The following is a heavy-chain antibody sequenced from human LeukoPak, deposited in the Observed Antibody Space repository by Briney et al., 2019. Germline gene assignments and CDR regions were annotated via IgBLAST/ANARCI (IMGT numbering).Heavy chain of an antibody. CDR2: INHSGST. CDR1: GGXFSGYY. V-gene: IGHV4-34*01. CDR3: ASFGYDSSPWGMDY. J-gene: IGHJ4*02. Sequence: PSETLSLTCGVYGGXFSGYYWSWIRQPPGKGLEWIGEINHSGSTNYNPSPKSRVTISVDTSKNQFSLKLSSVTAADTAVYYCASFGYDSSPWGMDYWGQGTLVTVSS. D-gene: IGHD3-22*01.